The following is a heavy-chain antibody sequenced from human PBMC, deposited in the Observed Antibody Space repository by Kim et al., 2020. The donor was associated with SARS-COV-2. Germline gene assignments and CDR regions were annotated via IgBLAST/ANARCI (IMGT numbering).Heavy chain of an antibody. CDR2: IYSGGST. D-gene: IGHD3-3*01. CDR1: GFTVSSNY. J-gene: IGHJ4*02. CDR3: ARYHDFWTGLDY. Sequence: GGSLRLSCAASGFTVSSNYMSWVRQAPGKGLEWVSVIYSGGSTYYADSVKGRFTISRDNSKNTLYLQMNSLRAEDTAVYYCARYHDFWTGLDYWGQGTLVTVSS. V-gene: IGHV3-66*01.